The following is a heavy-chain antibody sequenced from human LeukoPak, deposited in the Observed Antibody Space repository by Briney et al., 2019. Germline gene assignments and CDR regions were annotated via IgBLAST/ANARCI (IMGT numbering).Heavy chain of an antibody. CDR3: AILLEDYAFSTGSAKDY. D-gene: IGHD3-3*01. J-gene: IGHJ4*02. Sequence: ASVKVSCKVSGYSLTQLSMHWVRQGIGRGLEWMGGFDPVDGETIYAQKFQGRVTMTENTSTDTAYMELSSLRSDDTAVYYCAILLEDYAFSTGSAKDYWGQGTLVTVSS. V-gene: IGHV1-24*01. CDR2: FDPVDGET. CDR1: GYSLTQLS.